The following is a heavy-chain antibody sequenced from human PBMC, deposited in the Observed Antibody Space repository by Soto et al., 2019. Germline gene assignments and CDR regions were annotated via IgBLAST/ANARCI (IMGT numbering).Heavy chain of an antibody. D-gene: IGHD6-19*01. Sequence: QVQLQQWGAGLLKPSETLSLTCAVYGGSFSGYYWSWIRQPPGKGLEWIGEINHSGSTNYNPSLKSRVTISVDTSKNQFSLKPSSVTAADTAVYYCARISQQWLVRGGVDYWGQGTLVTVSS. CDR3: ARISQQWLVRGGVDY. CDR2: INHSGST. CDR1: GGSFSGYY. V-gene: IGHV4-34*01. J-gene: IGHJ4*02.